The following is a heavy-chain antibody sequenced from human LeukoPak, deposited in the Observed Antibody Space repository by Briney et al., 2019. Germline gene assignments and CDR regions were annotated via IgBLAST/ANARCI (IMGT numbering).Heavy chain of an antibody. J-gene: IGHJ4*02. Sequence: GASVKVSCKASGYTFTGYYMHWVRQAPGQGLEWMGWINPNSGGTNYAQKFQGWVTMTRDTSISTAYMELSRLRSDDTAVYYCARDRGPTMIVVPLYYFDYWGQGTLVTVSS. V-gene: IGHV1-2*04. CDR2: INPNSGGT. CDR3: ARDRGPTMIVVPLYYFDY. CDR1: GYTFTGYY. D-gene: IGHD3-22*01.